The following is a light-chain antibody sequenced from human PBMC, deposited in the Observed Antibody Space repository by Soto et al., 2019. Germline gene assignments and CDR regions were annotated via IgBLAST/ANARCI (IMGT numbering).Light chain of an antibody. CDR3: QQYNNWPIT. V-gene: IGKV3-15*01. CDR2: GAS. Sequence: EIVMTQSPATLSVSPGERATLSCRASQNILSNLAWYQQRPGQAPRLLIYGASTGATGIPARFSGSGSGTEFTLTISSLQSEDFEIYYCQQYNNWPITFGQGTRLEIK. CDR1: QNILSN. J-gene: IGKJ5*01.